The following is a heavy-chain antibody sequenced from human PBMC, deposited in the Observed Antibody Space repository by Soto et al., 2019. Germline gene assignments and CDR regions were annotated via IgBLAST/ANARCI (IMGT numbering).Heavy chain of an antibody. CDR1: GFTFSSYG. V-gene: IGHV3-33*01. CDR3: ARESGVRVAATASDAFDI. D-gene: IGHD2-15*01. CDR2: IWYDGSNK. Sequence: QVQLVESGGGVVQPGRSLRLSCAASGFTFSSYGMHWVRQAPGKGLEWVAVIWYDGSNKYYADSVKGRFTISRDNSKNTLYLKMNSLRAEDTAVYYCARESGVRVAATASDAFDIWGQGTMVTVSS. J-gene: IGHJ3*02.